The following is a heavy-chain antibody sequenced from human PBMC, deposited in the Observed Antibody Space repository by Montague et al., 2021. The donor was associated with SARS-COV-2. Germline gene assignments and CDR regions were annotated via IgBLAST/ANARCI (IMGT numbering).Heavy chain of an antibody. CDR2: IYYRGST. J-gene: IGHJ5*02. Sequence: SETLSLTCTVSGGSISSSSYHWGWIRQPPGKGLEWIGSIYYRGSTYYNPSLKSRVTISVDTSKNHLSLTLSSVTAADTAVYSCARQESSYDSSGYGRMDWFDPGGQGTRVTVSS. D-gene: IGHD3-22*01. V-gene: IGHV4-39*01. CDR3: ARQESSYDSSGYGRMDWFDP. CDR1: GGSISSSSYH.